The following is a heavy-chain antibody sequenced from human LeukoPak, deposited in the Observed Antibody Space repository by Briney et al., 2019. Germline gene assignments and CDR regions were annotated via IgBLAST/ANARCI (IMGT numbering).Heavy chain of an antibody. CDR1: GYTFTSYD. D-gene: IGHD3-10*01. V-gene: IGHV1-2*02. CDR3: ARDSGITMVRGTPDY. J-gene: IGHJ4*02. Sequence: GASVKVSCKASGYTFTSYDINWVRQATGQGLEWMGWINPNSGGTNYAQKFQGRVTMTRDTSISTAYMELSRLRSDDTAVYYCARDSGITMVRGTPDYWGQGTLVTVSS. CDR2: INPNSGGT.